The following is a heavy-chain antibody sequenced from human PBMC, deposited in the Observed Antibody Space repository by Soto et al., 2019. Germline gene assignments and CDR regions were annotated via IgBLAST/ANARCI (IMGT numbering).Heavy chain of an antibody. D-gene: IGHD1-1*01. CDR1: GYGFTTYG. V-gene: IGHV1-18*01. J-gene: IGHJ4*02. Sequence: QVHLVQSGAEVKKPGASVKVSCKGSGYGFTTYGITWVRQAPGQGLEWMAWISAHNGNTNYEQKLQGRVTVTRDTSTSTAYMELRSLRSADTAVYYCARGRYGDYWGQGALVTVSS. CDR3: ARGRYGDY. CDR2: ISAHNGNT.